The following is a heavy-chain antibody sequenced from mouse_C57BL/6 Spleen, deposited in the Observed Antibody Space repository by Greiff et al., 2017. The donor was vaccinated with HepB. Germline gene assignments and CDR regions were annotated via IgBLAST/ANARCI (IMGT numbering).Heavy chain of an antibody. CDR1: GYSITSGYY. V-gene: IGHV3-6*01. CDR3: ARAPYGSSYEGFDY. J-gene: IGHJ2*01. CDR2: ISYDGSN. Sequence: ESGPGLVKPSQSLSLTCSVTGYSITSGYYWNWIRQFPGNKLEWMGYISYDGSNNYNPSLKNRISITRDTSKNQFFLKLNSVTTEDTATYYCARAPYGSSYEGFDYWGQGTTLTVSS. D-gene: IGHD1-1*01.